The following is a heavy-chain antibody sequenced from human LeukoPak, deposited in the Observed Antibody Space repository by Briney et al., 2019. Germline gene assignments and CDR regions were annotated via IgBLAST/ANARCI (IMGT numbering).Heavy chain of an antibody. J-gene: IGHJ3*02. V-gene: IGHV4-34*01. CDR2: INHSGST. D-gene: IGHD5-24*01. CDR1: GGSFSAYS. CDR3: ARDGYNNNDAFDI. Sequence: SETLSLTCAVYGGSFSAYSWSWIRQPPGKGLEFIGEINHSGSTNYNPSLKSRVTISVDTSKNQFSLELSSVTAADTAVYYCARDGYNNNDAFDIWGQGTMVTVSS.